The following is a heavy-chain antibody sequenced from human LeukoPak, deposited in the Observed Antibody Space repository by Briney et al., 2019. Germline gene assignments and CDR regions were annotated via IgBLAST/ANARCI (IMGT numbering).Heavy chain of an antibody. CDR1: GYTFTSYA. Sequence: ASVKVSCKASGYTFTSYAMHWVRQAPRQRLECMGWINAGNGNTKYSQKFQGRVTITRDTSASTAYMELSSLRSEDTAVYYCARGAGFAEPLPEYWGQGTLLTVSS. D-gene: IGHD1-14*01. J-gene: IGHJ4*02. V-gene: IGHV1-3*01. CDR3: ARGAGFAEPLPEY. CDR2: INAGNGNT.